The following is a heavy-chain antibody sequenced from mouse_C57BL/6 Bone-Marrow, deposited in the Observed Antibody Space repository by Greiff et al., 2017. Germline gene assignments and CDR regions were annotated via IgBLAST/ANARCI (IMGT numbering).Heavy chain of an antibody. CDR3: ARERVDGYLWYFDV. CDR2: IWSDGST. CDR1: GFSLTSYG. D-gene: IGHD2-3*01. Sequence: QVQLQQSGPGLVAPSQSLSITCTVSGFSLTSYGVHWVRQPPGKGLEWLVVIWSDGSTTYNSALKSRLSISKDNSKSTVFLKMNSIQTDDTAMYYCARERVDGYLWYFDVWGTGTTVTVSS. J-gene: IGHJ1*03. V-gene: IGHV2-6*03.